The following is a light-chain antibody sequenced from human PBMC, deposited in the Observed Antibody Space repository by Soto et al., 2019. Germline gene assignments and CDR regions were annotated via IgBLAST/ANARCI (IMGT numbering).Light chain of an antibody. Sequence: QSALTQPASVSGSPGQSITISCTGISSDVGGYNYVSWYQQHPGKAPKFMIYDVSNRPSGVSNRFSGSKSGNTASLTISGLHAEDEADYYCSSYTTSNTRQIVFGTGTKLTVL. CDR3: SSYTTSNTRQIV. CDR1: SSDVGGYNY. V-gene: IGLV2-14*01. J-gene: IGLJ1*01. CDR2: DVS.